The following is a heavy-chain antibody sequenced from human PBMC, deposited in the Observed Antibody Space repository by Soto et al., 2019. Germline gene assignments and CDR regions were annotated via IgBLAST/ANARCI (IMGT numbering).Heavy chain of an antibody. CDR2: IYYSGST. CDR1: GGSISSGGYY. D-gene: IGHD5-18*01. CDR3: ARTLEDTAMVLLLDVMDV. J-gene: IGHJ6*02. Sequence: PSETLSLTCTVSGGSISSGGYYWSWIRQHPGKGLEWIGYIYYSGSTYYNPSLKSRVTISVDTSKNQFSLKLSSVTAADTAVYYCARTLEDTAMVLLLDVMDVCGRGTTVTGSS. V-gene: IGHV4-31*03.